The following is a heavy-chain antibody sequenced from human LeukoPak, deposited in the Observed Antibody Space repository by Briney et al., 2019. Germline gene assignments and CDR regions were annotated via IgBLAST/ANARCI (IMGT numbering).Heavy chain of an antibody. Sequence: GGSLRLSCAASGFTFSSYAMSWVRQAPGKGLEWVSGISGSGGSTYYADSVKGRFTISRDNSKNTLSLQMNSLRAEDTALYYCAKSASSFFDYWGQGTLVTVSS. CDR2: ISGSGGST. CDR1: GFTFSSYA. V-gene: IGHV3-23*01. CDR3: AKSASSFFDY. J-gene: IGHJ4*02. D-gene: IGHD2-2*01.